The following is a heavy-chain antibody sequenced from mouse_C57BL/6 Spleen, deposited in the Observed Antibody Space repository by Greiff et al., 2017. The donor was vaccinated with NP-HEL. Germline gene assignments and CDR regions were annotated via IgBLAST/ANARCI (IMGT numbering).Heavy chain of an antibody. J-gene: IGHJ3*01. V-gene: IGHV1-82*01. D-gene: IGHD2-4*01. CDR2: IYPGEGDT. CDR1: AYAFSSSW. Sequence: FQLQQSGPGRLKPGASLKISCKASAYAFSSSWMTWVNRRPGTGLAWIGRIYPGEGDTNYNGRFKGKATRTADKSSSTAYMQLSSLTSEDSAVYFCARCDYDWFAYWGQGTLVTVSA. CDR3: ARCDYDWFAY.